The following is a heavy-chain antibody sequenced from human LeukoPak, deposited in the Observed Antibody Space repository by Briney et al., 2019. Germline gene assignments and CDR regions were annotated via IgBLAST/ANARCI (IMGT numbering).Heavy chain of an antibody. J-gene: IGHJ4*02. CDR1: GFTFTNAW. CDR3: TTDLGTYYHGSQRLIPIDY. V-gene: IGHV3-15*01. CDR2: IKSKTDGGTT. D-gene: IGHD3-10*01. Sequence: GGSLRLSCVDSGFTFTNAWMSWVRQAPGKGLEWIGRIKSKTDGGTTNYAEPVRGRFTISRDDSKSAVYLQMNSLKIEDTAVYYCTTDLGTYYHGSQRLIPIDYWGQGTLVTVSS.